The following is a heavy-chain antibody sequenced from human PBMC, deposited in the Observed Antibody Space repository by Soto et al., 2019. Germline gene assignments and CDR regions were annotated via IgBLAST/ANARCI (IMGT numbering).Heavy chain of an antibody. Sequence: QVQLQQWGAGLLKPSETLSLTCAVYGGSFSGYYWSWIRQPPGKGLEWIGEINHSGSTNYNPSLKSRVTISVDTSKNQFSLKRSSVTAADTAVYYCARWKNCSGGSCYFFWFDPWGQGTLVTVSS. D-gene: IGHD2-15*01. V-gene: IGHV4-34*01. CDR3: ARWKNCSGGSCYFFWFDP. J-gene: IGHJ5*02. CDR1: GGSFSGYY. CDR2: INHSGST.